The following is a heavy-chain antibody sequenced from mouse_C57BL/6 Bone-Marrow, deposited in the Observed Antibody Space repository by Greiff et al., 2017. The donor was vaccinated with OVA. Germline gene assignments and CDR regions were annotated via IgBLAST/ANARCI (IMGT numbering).Heavy chain of an antibody. J-gene: IGHJ4*01. CDR2: IWSGGST. Sequence: VHLVESGPGLVQPSQSLSITCTVSGFSLTSYGVHWVRQSPGKGLEWLGVIWSGGSTDYNAAFISRLSISKDNSKSQVFFKMNSLQADDTAIYYCARSTIVTPYCAMDYWGQGTSVTVSS. CDR3: ARSTIVTPYCAMDY. CDR1: GFSLTSYG. V-gene: IGHV2-2*01. D-gene: IGHD2-5*01.